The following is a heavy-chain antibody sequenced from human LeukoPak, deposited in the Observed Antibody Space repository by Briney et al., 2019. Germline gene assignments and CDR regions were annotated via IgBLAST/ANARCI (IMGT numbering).Heavy chain of an antibody. CDR1: GFTFSSYA. CDR2: IYYDGSHK. V-gene: IGHV3-30*04. Sequence: PGGSLRLSCAASGFTFSSYAMHWVRQAPGKGLEWVAVIYYDGSHKYYADSVKGRFTVSRDNSRNTLYLQINSLGAEDTAVYYCAKNGAYSGYDYIDYWGQGTLVTVSS. CDR3: AKNGAYSGYDYIDY. D-gene: IGHD5-12*01. J-gene: IGHJ4*02.